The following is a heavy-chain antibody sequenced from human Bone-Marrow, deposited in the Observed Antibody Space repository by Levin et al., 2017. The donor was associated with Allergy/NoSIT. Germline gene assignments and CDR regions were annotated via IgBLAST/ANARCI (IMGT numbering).Heavy chain of an antibody. CDR3: ASFDYGDPVRGGFSNA. V-gene: IGHV4-4*02. Sequence: SETLSLTCAVSGGSISSSNWWSWVRQPPGKGLEWIGEIYHSGSTNYNPSLKSRVTISVDKSKNQFSLKLSSVTAADTAVYYCASFDYGDPVRGGFSNAWGQGTLVTVSS. D-gene: IGHD4-17*01. CDR1: GGSISSSNW. J-gene: IGHJ5*02. CDR2: IYHSGST.